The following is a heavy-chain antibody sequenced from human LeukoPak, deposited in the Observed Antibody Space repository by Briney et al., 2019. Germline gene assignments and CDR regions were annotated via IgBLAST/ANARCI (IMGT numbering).Heavy chain of an antibody. D-gene: IGHD4-23*01. CDR1: GDSVSSNSAA. CDR2: TYYRSKWYN. V-gene: IGHV6-1*01. CDR3: ARAPGGTTVVTPFGAFDI. Sequence: SQTLSLTCAISGDSVSSNSAAWNWIRQSPSRGLEWLGSTYYRSKWYNDYAVSVKSRITINPDTSKNQFSLQLNSVTPEDTAVYYCARAPGGTTVVTPFGAFDIWGQGTMVTVSS. J-gene: IGHJ3*02.